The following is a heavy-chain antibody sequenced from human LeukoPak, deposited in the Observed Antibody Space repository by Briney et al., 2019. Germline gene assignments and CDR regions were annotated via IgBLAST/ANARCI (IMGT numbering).Heavy chain of an antibody. CDR3: ARQTGSGLFILP. Sequence: MTSETLSLTCTVSGGSISSYYWGWIRQPPGKGLEWIGSIYYSGNTYYNASLKSQVSISIDTSKNRFSLRLTSVTAADTAVYYCARQTGSGLFILPGGQGTLVTVSS. V-gene: IGHV4-39*01. CDR1: GGSISSYY. CDR2: IYYSGNT. D-gene: IGHD3/OR15-3a*01. J-gene: IGHJ4*02.